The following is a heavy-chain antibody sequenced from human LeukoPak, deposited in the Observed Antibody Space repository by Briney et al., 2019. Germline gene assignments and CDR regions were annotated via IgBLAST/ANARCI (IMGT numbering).Heavy chain of an antibody. CDR1: GFTFSSYG. J-gene: IGHJ4*02. CDR3: ARDGPDHYYFDY. V-gene: IGHV3-21*01. Sequence: PGGSLRLSCAASGFTFSSYGMHWVRQAPGKGLEWVSSISSSSSYIYYADSVKGRFTISRDNAKNSLYLQMNSLRAEDTAVYYCARDGPDHYYFDYWGQGTLVTVSS. CDR2: ISSSSSYI.